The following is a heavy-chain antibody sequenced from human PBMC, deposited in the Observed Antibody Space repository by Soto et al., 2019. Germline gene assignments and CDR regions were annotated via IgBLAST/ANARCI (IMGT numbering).Heavy chain of an antibody. J-gene: IGHJ6*03. D-gene: IGHD5-12*01. CDR1: GFTVSSNY. V-gene: IGHV3-53*04. CDR3: ARAGGYDDYYYYYMDV. Sequence: EVQLVESGGGLVQPGGSLRLSCAASGFTVSSNYMSWVRQAPGKGLEWVSVIYSGGSTYYADSAKGRFTISRHNSKNTLYLQMNSLRAEDTAVYYCARAGGYDDYYYYYMDVLGKGTTVTVSS. CDR2: IYSGGST.